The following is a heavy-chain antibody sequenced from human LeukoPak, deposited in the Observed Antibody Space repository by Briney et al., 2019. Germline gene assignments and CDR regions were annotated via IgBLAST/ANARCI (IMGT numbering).Heavy chain of an antibody. D-gene: IGHD3-22*01. V-gene: IGHV3-9*01. CDR1: GFTLDDYA. J-gene: IGHJ4*02. Sequence: GGSLRLSCASSGFTLDDYAMHWVRQAPGKGLEWVSGISWNSGSIGYADSVKGRFTISRDNAKNSLYLQMNSLRAEDTALYHCASSPYDSSGFHMYYWGQGTLVTVSS. CDR2: ISWNSGSI. CDR3: ASSPYDSSGFHMYY.